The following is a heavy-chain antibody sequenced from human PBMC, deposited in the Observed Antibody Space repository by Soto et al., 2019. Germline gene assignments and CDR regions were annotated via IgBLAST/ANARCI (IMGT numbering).Heavy chain of an antibody. CDR2: IIPIFGTA. CDR3: ATTRARVFDY. Sequence: EASVKVSCKASGGTFSSYAISWVRQAPGQGLEWMGGIIPIFGTANYAQKFQGRVTITADKSTSTAYMELSSLRSEDTAVYYCATTRARVFDYWGQGTLVTVSS. D-gene: IGHD1-1*01. CDR1: GGTFSSYA. V-gene: IGHV1-69*06. J-gene: IGHJ4*02.